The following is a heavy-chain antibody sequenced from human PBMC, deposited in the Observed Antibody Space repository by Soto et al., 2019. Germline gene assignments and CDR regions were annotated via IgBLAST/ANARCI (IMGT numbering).Heavy chain of an antibody. V-gene: IGHV4-30-2*01. J-gene: IGHJ4*02. CDR2: IYHSGST. Sequence: NPSETLSLTCAVSGGSISSGGYSWSWIRQPPGKGLEWIGYIYHSGSTYYNPSLKSRVTISVDRSKNQFSLKLSSVTAADTAVYYCASFGYSYGYFDYWGQGTLVTVSS. CDR1: GGSISSGGYS. CDR3: ASFGYSYGYFDY. D-gene: IGHD5-18*01.